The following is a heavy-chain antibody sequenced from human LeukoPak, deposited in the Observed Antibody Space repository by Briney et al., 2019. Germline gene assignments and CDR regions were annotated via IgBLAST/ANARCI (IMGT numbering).Heavy chain of an antibody. CDR1: GGSISSSNYC. CDR3: TRHFGSGSDDY. Sequence: PSETLSLTCTVSGGSISSSNYCWGWIRQPPGKGLEWIGSIHYSGSTYYNPSLKSRVTVSVDTSKNQFTVNLSSVTAADTAVYYCTRHFGSGSDDYWGQGTLVTVSS. D-gene: IGHD3-10*01. J-gene: IGHJ4*02. V-gene: IGHV4-39*01. CDR2: IHYSGST.